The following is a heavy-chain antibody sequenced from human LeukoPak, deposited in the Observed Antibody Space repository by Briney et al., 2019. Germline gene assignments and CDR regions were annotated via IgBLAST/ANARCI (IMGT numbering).Heavy chain of an antibody. CDR3: SRDLQLTIIASAY. Sequence: PGGSLRLSCTGSGFPFGDYAVTWVRQAPGKGLEWLGFIRGKLYGGTTEYAASVKGRFTISRDDSESIAYLQMNSLKTEDTAVYYCSRDLQLTIIASAYWGQGALVTVSS. J-gene: IGHJ4*02. CDR2: IRGKLYGGTT. V-gene: IGHV3-49*04. CDR1: GFPFGDYA. D-gene: IGHD5-24*01.